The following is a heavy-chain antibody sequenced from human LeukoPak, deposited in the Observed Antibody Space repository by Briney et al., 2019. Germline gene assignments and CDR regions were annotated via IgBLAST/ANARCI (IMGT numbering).Heavy chain of an antibody. J-gene: IGHJ4*02. CDR3: ASGVYSSSSFFDY. V-gene: IGHV3-7*01. CDR1: GFTFSSYW. Sequence: GGSLRLSCAASGFTFSSYWMSWVRQAPGKGLEWVANIKQDGSEKYYVDSAKGRFTISRDNAKNSLYLQMNSLRAEDTAVYYCASGVYSSSSFFDYWGQGTLVTVSS. CDR2: IKQDGSEK. D-gene: IGHD6-6*01.